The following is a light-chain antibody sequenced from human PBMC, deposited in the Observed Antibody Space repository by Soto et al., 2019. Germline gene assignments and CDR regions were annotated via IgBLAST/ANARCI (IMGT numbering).Light chain of an antibody. V-gene: IGLV2-23*01. J-gene: IGLJ1*01. CDR2: EGH. CDR1: SDFVGAFSL. CDR3: CLYVGSTTYV. Sequence: QSALAQPASVSGSPGQSVTISCTRNSDFVGAFSLVSWYQQHPGKAPKVMISEGHRRPSGVPDRFSGSSPGTTASLTISGLQDDLEADYYCCLYVGSTTYVFGTGTKLPVL.